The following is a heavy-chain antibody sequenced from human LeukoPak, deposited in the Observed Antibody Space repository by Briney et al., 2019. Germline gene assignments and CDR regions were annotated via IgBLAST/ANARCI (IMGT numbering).Heavy chain of an antibody. D-gene: IGHD5-18*01. Sequence: SETLSLTCTVSGGPISSYYWSWIRQPPGKGLEWIGYIYYSGSTNYNPSLKSRVTISVDTSKNQFSLKLSSVTAADTAVYYCASGYSYGPPNGYWGQGTLVTVSS. CDR3: ASGYSYGPPNGY. CDR2: IYYSGST. V-gene: IGHV4-59*01. CDR1: GGPISSYY. J-gene: IGHJ4*02.